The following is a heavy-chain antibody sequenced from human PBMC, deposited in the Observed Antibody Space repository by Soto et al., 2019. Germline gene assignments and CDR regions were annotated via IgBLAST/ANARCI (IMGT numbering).Heavy chain of an antibody. CDR1: GFTFSDYY. Sequence: QVQLVESGGALVKPGVSLRLSCATSGFTFSDYYMSWIRQAPGKRLEWISYISGSGNIIYYAYSVKGRFTVSRDNAKNSLELQLSGLRAEDTTVYYCARLGLFDYWGQGTLVTVS. CDR3: ARLGLFDY. CDR2: ISGSGNII. J-gene: IGHJ4*02. D-gene: IGHD6-19*01. V-gene: IGHV3-11*01.